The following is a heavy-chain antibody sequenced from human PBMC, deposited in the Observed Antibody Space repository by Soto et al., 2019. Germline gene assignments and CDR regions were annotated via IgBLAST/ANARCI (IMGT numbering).Heavy chain of an antibody. CDR1: GITFSSYW. D-gene: IGHD4-17*01. J-gene: IGHJ2*01. V-gene: IGHV3-7*01. CDR3: VGGRCWHFDL. CDR2: IKEDGSEE. Sequence: EVQLVESGGGLVQPGGSLRLSCAASGITFSSYWMSWFRQAPSQGLEWVANIKEDGSEEHYVDSVKGRFTISRDNAKNSLYLQMNSLRDDDTAMYYCVGGRCWHFDLWGRGTLVTVSS.